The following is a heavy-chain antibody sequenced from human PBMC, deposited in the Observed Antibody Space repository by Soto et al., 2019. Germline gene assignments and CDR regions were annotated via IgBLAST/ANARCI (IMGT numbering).Heavy chain of an antibody. Sequence: GVLRLSCAASGFTFSTYAMGWVRQAPGKGLEWVSVFSGTGGSTYYADSVKGRFTISRDNSKDTLYLEMSTLRAEDTAVYYCARAPRTYDFPYYFDYWGQGTLVTVSS. J-gene: IGHJ4*02. CDR2: FSGTGGST. V-gene: IGHV3-23*01. CDR1: GFTFSTYA. CDR3: ARAPRTYDFPYYFDY. D-gene: IGHD3-16*01.